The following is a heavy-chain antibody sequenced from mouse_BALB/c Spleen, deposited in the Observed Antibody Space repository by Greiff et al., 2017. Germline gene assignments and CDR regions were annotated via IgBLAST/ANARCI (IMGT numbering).Heavy chain of an antibody. CDR3: ARHYYGSSYPFAY. V-gene: IGHV5-12-2*01. CDR1: GFTFSSYT. Sequence: EVHLVESGGGLVQPGGSLKLSCAASGFTFSSYTMSWVRQTPEKRLEWVAYISNGGGSTYYPDTVKGRFTISRDNAKNTLYLQMSSLKSEDTAMYYCARHYYGSSYPFAYWGQGTLVTVSA. J-gene: IGHJ3*01. D-gene: IGHD1-1*01. CDR2: ISNGGGST.